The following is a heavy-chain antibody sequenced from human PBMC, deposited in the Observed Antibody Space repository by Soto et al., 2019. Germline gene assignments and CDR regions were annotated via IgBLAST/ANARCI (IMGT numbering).Heavy chain of an antibody. Sequence: GGSLRLSCAASGFTFSSYAMTWIRQAPGKGLEWVSYISSSGRTIYYADSVKGRFTISRDNAKNSLYLQMNSLRAEDTAVYYCARDGAARPGTRTDAFDIWGQGTMVTVSS. CDR1: GFTFSSYA. CDR3: ARDGAARPGTRTDAFDI. J-gene: IGHJ3*02. V-gene: IGHV3-11*01. CDR2: ISSSGRTI. D-gene: IGHD6-6*01.